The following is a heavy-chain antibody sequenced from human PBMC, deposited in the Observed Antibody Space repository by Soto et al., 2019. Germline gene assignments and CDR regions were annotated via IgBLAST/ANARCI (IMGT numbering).Heavy chain of an antibody. J-gene: IGHJ6*02. CDR1: RFTFSNAW. CDR2: IKSKTDGGTT. D-gene: IGHD3-22*01. Sequence: GGSLRLSCAASRFTFSNAWMSWVRQAPGKGLEWVGRIKSKTDGGTTDYAAPVKGRFTISRDDSKNTLYLQMNSLKTEDTAVYYCTTEPTYYYDSTSYYYYGMDVWGQGTTVTVSS. V-gene: IGHV3-15*01. CDR3: TTEPTYYYDSTSYYYYGMDV.